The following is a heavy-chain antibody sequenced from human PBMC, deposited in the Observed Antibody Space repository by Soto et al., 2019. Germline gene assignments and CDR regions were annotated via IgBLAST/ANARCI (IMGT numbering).Heavy chain of an antibody. Sequence: PSETLSLTCAVSGASVNTRNYYWSWIRQPPGKGLEWIGYVYYSGTTNYNPSLKSRVTISIDTSKNQFSLKLNSVAAADTAVYYCARDILTATNLLGSFDYPGQGPLVTGSS. V-gene: IGHV4-61*01. CDR2: VYYSGTT. CDR1: GASVNTRNYY. CDR3: ARDILTATNLLGSFDY. D-gene: IGHD1-20*01. J-gene: IGHJ4*02.